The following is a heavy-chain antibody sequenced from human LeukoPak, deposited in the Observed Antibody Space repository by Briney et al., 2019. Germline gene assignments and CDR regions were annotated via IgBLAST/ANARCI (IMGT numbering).Heavy chain of an antibody. J-gene: IGHJ3*02. CDR1: GGSISSYY. V-gene: IGHV4-4*07. Sequence: SETLSLTCTVSGGSISSYYWSWIRQPAEKGLEWIGRIYTSGSTNYNPSLKSRVTMSVDTSKNQFSLKLSSVTAADTAVYYCASRYCSSTSCFDAFDIWGQGTMVTVSS. D-gene: IGHD2-2*01. CDR3: ASRYCSSTSCFDAFDI. CDR2: IYTSGST.